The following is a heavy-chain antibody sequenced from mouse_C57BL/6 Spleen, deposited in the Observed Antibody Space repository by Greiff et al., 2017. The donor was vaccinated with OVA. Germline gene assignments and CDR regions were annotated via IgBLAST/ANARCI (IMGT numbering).Heavy chain of an antibody. Sequence: VQLQQSGPELVKPGASVKMSCKASGYTFTDYNMHWVKQSHGKSLEWIGYINPNNGGTSYNQKFKGKATLTVNKSSSTAYMELRSLTSEDSAVYYCARWNTTVVAHYYAMDYWGQGTSVTVSS. CDR3: ARWNTTVVAHYYAMDY. V-gene: IGHV1-22*01. J-gene: IGHJ4*01. CDR2: INPNNGGT. D-gene: IGHD1-1*01. CDR1: GYTFTDYN.